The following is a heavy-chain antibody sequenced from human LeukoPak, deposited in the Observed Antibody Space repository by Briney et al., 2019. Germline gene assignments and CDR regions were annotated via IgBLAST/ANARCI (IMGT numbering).Heavy chain of an antibody. CDR1: GLTFSSYA. CDR3: ARDRESFGYYYGMDV. J-gene: IGHJ6*02. V-gene: IGHV3-30-3*01. Sequence: GRSLRLSCAASGLTFSSYAMHWVRQAPGKGLEGVAVISYDGSNKYYADSVKGRFTISRDNSKNTLYLQMNSLRAEDTAVYYCARDRESFGYYYGMDVWGQGTTVTVSS. CDR2: ISYDGSNK. D-gene: IGHD3-10*01.